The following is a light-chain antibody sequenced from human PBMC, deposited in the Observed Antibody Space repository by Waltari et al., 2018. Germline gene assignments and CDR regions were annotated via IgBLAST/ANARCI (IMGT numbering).Light chain of an antibody. V-gene: IGKV3-15*01. CDR1: QSVSSN. Sequence: EIVMTQSPATLSVSPGERATLSCRASQSVSSNLAWYQQKPGQAPRLLIYGASTRATGIPASFSGSGSGTEFTLTISSMKSEDFALYYCQQYNNWPLTFGGGTKVEIK. CDR3: QQYNNWPLT. CDR2: GAS. J-gene: IGKJ4*01.